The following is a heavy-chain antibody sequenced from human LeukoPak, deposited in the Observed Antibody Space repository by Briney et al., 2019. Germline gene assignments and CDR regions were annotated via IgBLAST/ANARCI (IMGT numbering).Heavy chain of an antibody. V-gene: IGHV3-7*03. CDR2: INHNGNVN. J-gene: IGHJ6*02. CDR1: GFTFSSYW. CDR3: ARGGGLDV. Sequence: PGGSLRLSCAASGFTFSSYWMNWARQAPGKGLEWVASINHNGNVNYYVDPVRGRFTISRDNAKNSLYLQMSNLRAEDTAVYFRARGGGLDVWGQGATVTVSS. D-gene: IGHD3-16*01.